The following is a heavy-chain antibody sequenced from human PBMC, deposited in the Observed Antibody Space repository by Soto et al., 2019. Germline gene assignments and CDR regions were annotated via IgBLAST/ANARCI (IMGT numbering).Heavy chain of an antibody. CDR2: IIPILGIA. CDR1: GGTFSSYT. D-gene: IGHD6-13*01. V-gene: IGHV1-69*02. CDR3: ARGLTQQLVPENWFVP. J-gene: IGHJ5*02. Sequence: SVKVSCKASGGTFSSYTISWVRQAPGQGLEWMGRIIPILGIANYAQRFQGRVTITADRSTSTAYMELSSLRSEDTAVYYCARGLTQQLVPENWFVPWGQGTLVTGSS.